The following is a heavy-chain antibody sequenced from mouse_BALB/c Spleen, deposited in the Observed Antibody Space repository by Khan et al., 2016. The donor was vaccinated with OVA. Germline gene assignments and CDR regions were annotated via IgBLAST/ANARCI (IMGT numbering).Heavy chain of an antibody. D-gene: IGHD1-2*01. Sequence: EVQLQESGPGLVKPSQSLSLTCTVTGYSITSGYGWNWIRQFPGNKLEWMGDISYSGSTNYNPSLKSRISITRDTSKNQFFLQLNSVTTEDTATSYCARTARIKYWVQGTTLTVSS. J-gene: IGHJ2*01. CDR1: GYSITSGYG. V-gene: IGHV3-2*02. CDR3: ARTARIKY. CDR2: ISYSGST.